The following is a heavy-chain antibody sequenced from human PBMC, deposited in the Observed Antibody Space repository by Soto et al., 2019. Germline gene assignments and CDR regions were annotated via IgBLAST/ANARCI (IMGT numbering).Heavy chain of an antibody. V-gene: IGHV1-18*01. CDR2: ISAYNGNT. D-gene: IGHD2-2*03. Sequence: ASVKVSCKASGYTFTSYGISWVRQAPGQGLEWMGWISAYNGNTNYAQKLQGRVTMTTDTSTSTAYMELRSLRSDDTAVYYCAGDGKCSSTSCYSIYYYYYGMDVWGQGTTVTVSS. CDR1: GYTFTSYG. J-gene: IGHJ6*02. CDR3: AGDGKCSSTSCYSIYYYYYGMDV.